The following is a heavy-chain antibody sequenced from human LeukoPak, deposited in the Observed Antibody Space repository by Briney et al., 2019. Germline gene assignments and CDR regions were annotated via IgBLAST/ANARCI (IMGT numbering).Heavy chain of an antibody. D-gene: IGHD6-13*01. J-gene: IGHJ4*02. CDR3: ARALGSSWASPLDS. CDR2: VSYDGRGE. Sequence: GGSRTLSCAASGFTVSNYAIHWVRQGPGKGLEWVALVSYDGRGEKNAASVKGRFTISRDNSKTTLYLQINSLTTEDTAAYYCARALGSSWASPLDSWGQGTLVPVSS. V-gene: IGHV3-30*04. CDR1: GFTVSNYA.